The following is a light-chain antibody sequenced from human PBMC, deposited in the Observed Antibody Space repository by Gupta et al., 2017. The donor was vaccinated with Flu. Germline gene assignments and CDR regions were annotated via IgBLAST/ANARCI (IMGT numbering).Light chain of an antibody. V-gene: IGLV1-47*01. J-gene: IGLJ3*02. CDR2: RNS. CDR3: AAWDDSLNVVM. CDR1: QFNIGNNY. Sequence: QSVLTPPPSASGAPGPRVAISCSGGQFNIGNNYVYWYQQFPGAAPRLLMYRNSQRPSGVPDRFSGSKSDTSASLAISGLRSEDEADYYCAAWDDSLNVVMFGGGTKVTVL.